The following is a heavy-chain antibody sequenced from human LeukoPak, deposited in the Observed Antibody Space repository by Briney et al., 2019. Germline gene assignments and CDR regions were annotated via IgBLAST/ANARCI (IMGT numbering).Heavy chain of an antibody. CDR1: GGSISTYY. CDR3: ARAADVLRFLEWLTRPPYNWFDP. CDR2: IYHSGST. J-gene: IGHJ5*02. V-gene: IGHV4-59*08. D-gene: IGHD3-3*01. Sequence: SETLSLTCTVSGGSISTYYWSWIRQPPGKGLEWIGYIYHSGSTNYNPSLKSRVTISVDTSKNQFSLKLSSVTAADTAVYYCARAADVLRFLEWLTRPPYNWFDPWGQGTLVTVSS.